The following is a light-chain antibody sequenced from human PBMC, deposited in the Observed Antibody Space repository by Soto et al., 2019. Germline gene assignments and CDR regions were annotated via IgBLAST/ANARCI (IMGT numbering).Light chain of an antibody. CDR1: FSNIGSNS. CDR3: AAWDDSLRGWV. Sequence: QAVVTQPPSASGTPGQRVTISCSGSFSNIGSNSVNWHQQLPGTAPKLLIYRDSQRPSGVPDRFSGSKSGTSASLAISGLRSEDEADYYCAAWDDSLRGWVFGGGTKLTVL. J-gene: IGLJ3*02. V-gene: IGLV1-47*01. CDR2: RDS.